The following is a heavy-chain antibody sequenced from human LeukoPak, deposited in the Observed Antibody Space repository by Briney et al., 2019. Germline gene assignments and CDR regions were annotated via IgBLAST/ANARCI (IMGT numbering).Heavy chain of an antibody. J-gene: IGHJ4*02. CDR3: ARGISNVAGRENFDN. D-gene: IGHD6-19*01. CDR1: GFTFSNYA. V-gene: IGHV3-23*01. Sequence: GGSLRLSCAASGFTFSNYAMSWVRQAPGKGLEWVSAISGSGDNTYYADSVKGRFTVSRDNAKNSLYLQVNSLRAEDTAVYFCARGISNVAGRENFDNWGQGTLVTVSS. CDR2: ISGSGDNT.